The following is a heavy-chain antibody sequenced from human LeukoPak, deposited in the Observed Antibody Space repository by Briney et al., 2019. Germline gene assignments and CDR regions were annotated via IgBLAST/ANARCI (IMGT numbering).Heavy chain of an antibody. J-gene: IGHJ4*02. CDR1: GFTFSSYW. D-gene: IGHD4-17*01. V-gene: IGHV3-74*01. CDR3: ARTEGPYGDYDY. Sequence: PGGSLRLSCATSGFTFSSYWMHWVRQAPGKGLVWVSRINSDGSSTSYADSVKGRFTISRDNAKNTLYLQMNSLRAEDTAVYYCARTEGPYGDYDYWGQGTLVTVSS. CDR2: INSDGSST.